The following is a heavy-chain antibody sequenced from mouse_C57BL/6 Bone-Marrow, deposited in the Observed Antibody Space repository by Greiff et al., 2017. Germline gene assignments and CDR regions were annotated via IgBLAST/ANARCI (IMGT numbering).Heavy chain of an antibody. CDR2: IDPEDGET. CDR3: TRSLIYYGTNY. J-gene: IGHJ2*01. D-gene: IGHD1-1*01. CDR1: GFNIKDYY. Sequence: EVQLQQSGAELVKPGASVTLSCTASGFNIKDYYIHWVKQRTEQGLEWIGRIDPEDGETKYAPKFQDKATITADTSSNTAYLQLSSLTSEDTAVYYYTRSLIYYGTNYWGQGTTLTVSS. V-gene: IGHV14-2*01.